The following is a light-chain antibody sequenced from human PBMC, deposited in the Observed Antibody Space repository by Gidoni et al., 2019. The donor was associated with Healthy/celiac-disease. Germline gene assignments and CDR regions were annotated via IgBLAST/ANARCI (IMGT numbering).Light chain of an antibody. Sequence: QSALTQPASVSGSPGQSITISCTGTSSDVGGSNYVSWYQQHPGKAPKRMIYEVSNRPSGVSNRFSGSKSGNTASLTISGLQAEDEADYYCSSYTSSSTRVVFGGGTKLTV. CDR1: SSDVGGSNY. CDR2: EVS. J-gene: IGLJ2*01. CDR3: SSYTSSSTRVV. V-gene: IGLV2-14*01.